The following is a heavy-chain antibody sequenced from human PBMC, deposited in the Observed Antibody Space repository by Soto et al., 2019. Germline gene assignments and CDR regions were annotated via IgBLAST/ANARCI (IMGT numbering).Heavy chain of an antibody. CDR1: GFTLTSYG. CDR2: IGGGGDT. D-gene: IGHD1-1*01. J-gene: IGHJ6*04. Sequence: PGGSLRLSCEVSGFTLTSYGMNWVRQAPDKGLEWVSTIGGGGDTFYADSVRGRFTISRDNSKNTLFLQMNSLRAEDTALYFCAKEGTTAGIHYYGMDIWGKGTTVTGSS. V-gene: IGHV3-23*01. CDR3: AKEGTTAGIHYYGMDI.